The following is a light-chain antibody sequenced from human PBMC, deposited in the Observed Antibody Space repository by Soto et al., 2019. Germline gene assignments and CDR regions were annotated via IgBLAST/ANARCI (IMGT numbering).Light chain of an antibody. J-gene: IGKJ1*01. CDR1: HTITTS. Sequence: IHITQSPSSLSASVGDRVTIPCRTSHTITTSLNWYRQKPGKAPDLLIYAASSLQSGIPSRFGGRGSGTDFTLTITGLQPDDFATYYCQQYNSYWTFGQGTKVDIK. CDR2: AAS. CDR3: QQYNSYWT. V-gene: IGKV1-39*01.